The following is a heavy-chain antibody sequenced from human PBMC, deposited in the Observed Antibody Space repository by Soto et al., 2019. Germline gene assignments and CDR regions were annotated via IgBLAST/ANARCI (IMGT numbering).Heavy chain of an antibody. Sequence: SESLSITCTVSDGAMYAYYWRWIRQPPGKGLEWIGDIYYSGLTNYNPFLKSRVTISVDTSKSQFSLSLRSVTAADTAVYYCARGGHDFAFDYWGHGGLVTVSS. D-gene: IGHD5-12*01. V-gene: IGHV4-59*01. J-gene: IGHJ4*01. CDR2: IYYSGLT. CDR1: DGAMYAYY. CDR3: ARGGHDFAFDY.